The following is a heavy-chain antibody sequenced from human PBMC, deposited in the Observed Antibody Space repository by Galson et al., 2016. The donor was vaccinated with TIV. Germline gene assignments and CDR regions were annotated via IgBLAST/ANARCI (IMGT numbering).Heavy chain of an antibody. J-gene: IGHJ4*02. V-gene: IGHV3-11*01. CDR2: ISSSETT. CDR3: ARSLGISAADLDH. D-gene: IGHD6-13*01. Sequence: IRQAPGKGLEWVAHISSSETTYHTDAVKGRFTISRDNAKNSLILQMNSLRIEDTGVYYCARSLGISAADLDHWGQGTLVTVSS.